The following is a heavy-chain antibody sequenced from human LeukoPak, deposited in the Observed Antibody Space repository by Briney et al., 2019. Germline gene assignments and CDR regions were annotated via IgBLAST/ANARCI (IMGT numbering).Heavy chain of an antibody. V-gene: IGHV4-59*08. CDR3: ARQWLVLGWFDP. CDR2: IYYSGST. J-gene: IGHJ5*02. D-gene: IGHD6-19*01. CDR1: GGSISSYY. Sequence: SETLSLTCTVSGGSISSYYWSWIRQPPGKGLEWIGYIYYSGSTNYNPSLKSRVTISVDTSKNQFSLKLSSVTAADTAVYHCARQWLVLGWFDPWGQGTLVTVSS.